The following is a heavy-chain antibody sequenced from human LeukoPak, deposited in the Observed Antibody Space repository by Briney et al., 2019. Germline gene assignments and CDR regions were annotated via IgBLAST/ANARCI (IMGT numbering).Heavy chain of an antibody. CDR2: IYHSGST. D-gene: IGHD5-18*01. V-gene: IGHV4-4*02. CDR1: GGSISSSNW. Sequence: SGTLSLTCAVSGGSISSSNWWSWVRQPPGKGLEWIGEIYHSGSTNYNPSLKSRVTISVDKSKNQFSLKLSSVTAADTAVYYCAREGYSYGYGFSYFDYWGQGTLVTVSS. CDR3: AREGYSYGYGFSYFDY. J-gene: IGHJ4*02.